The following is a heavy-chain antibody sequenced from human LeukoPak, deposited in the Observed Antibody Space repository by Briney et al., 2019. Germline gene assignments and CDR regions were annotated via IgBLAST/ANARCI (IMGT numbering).Heavy chain of an antibody. Sequence: PGGSLRLSCAASGFTFSSDWMSWVRQAPGKGLEWVANIKQDGSEKYYVDSVKGRFTISRDNAKNSLYLQMNSLRAEDTAVYYCARDSTHYYDSSGYTEDYWGQGTLVTVSS. CDR2: IKQDGSEK. D-gene: IGHD3-22*01. J-gene: IGHJ4*02. CDR3: ARDSTHYYDSSGYTEDY. CDR1: GFTFSSDW. V-gene: IGHV3-7*01.